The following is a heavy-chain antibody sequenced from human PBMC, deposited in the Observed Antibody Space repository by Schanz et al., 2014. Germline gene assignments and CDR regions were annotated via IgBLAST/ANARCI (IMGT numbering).Heavy chain of an antibody. CDR3: ARGGGGILTAWYSLDS. Sequence: QVQLQESGPGLVKPSETLSLTCTVSSASISTYYWSWIRQPPGKGLEWIGYMYHSGSSNYNPSLQSRVTRSVDTSKNQFSLKMTSLTAADTAVYFCARGGGGILTAWYSLDSWGQGTLVTVSS. V-gene: IGHV4-59*01. D-gene: IGHD2-15*01. CDR1: SASISTYY. J-gene: IGHJ4*02. CDR2: MYHSGSS.